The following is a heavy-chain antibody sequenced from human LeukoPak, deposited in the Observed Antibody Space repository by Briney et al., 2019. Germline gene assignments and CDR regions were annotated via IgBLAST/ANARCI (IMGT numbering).Heavy chain of an antibody. CDR3: MHNYDSSGNFFDY. Sequence: GRSLRLSCAASGFTFSSYAMHWVRQAPDKGLKWVAVISFDGGNKYYADSVKGRFSISRDNSTNTLYLQMNSLRAEDTAVYYCMHNYDSSGNFFDYWGQGTLVTVSS. J-gene: IGHJ4*02. CDR1: GFTFSSYA. V-gene: IGHV3-30*07. D-gene: IGHD3-22*01. CDR2: ISFDGGNK.